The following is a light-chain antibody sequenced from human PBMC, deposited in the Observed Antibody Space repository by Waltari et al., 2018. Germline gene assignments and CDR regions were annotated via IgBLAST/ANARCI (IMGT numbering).Light chain of an antibody. CDR1: SGYSSNV. Sequence: SVKLTCTLSSGYSSNVIAWLQQQPGKGPRYLMKVNSDGSHRKGDDIPDRFSASNSGTECYLTISSLQSEDEADYYCQTGGHGTWVFGGGTKLTVL. CDR3: QTGGHGTWV. V-gene: IGLV4-69*01. J-gene: IGLJ3*02. CDR2: VNSDGSH.